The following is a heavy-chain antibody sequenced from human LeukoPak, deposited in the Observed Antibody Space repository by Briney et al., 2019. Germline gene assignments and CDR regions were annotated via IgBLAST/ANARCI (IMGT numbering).Heavy chain of an antibody. V-gene: IGHV4-39*07. CDR3: ARDEWYGSWSGWFDT. J-gene: IGHJ5*02. D-gene: IGHD6-13*01. Sequence: SSETPSLTCTVSGGSISSCSYYWGSLGQPPGKGLEWIGTIYYNGSTYYNPSLTSRVSISVDPYTIQFSPELSSVTAADTAVDYCARDEWYGSWSGWFDTCGQGKLVTVSS. CDR2: IYYNGST. CDR1: GGSISSCSYY.